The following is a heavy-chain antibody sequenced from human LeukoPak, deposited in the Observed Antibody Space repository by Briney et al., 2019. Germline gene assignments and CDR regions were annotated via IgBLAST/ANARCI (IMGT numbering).Heavy chain of an antibody. CDR3: ARGQYSGSCFDN. CDR2: IYYSGST. Sequence: PSETLSLTCTVSGGSISSYLWSWIRQPPGKGLEWIGYIYYSGSTNYNPSLKSRVTILVDTSKNQFSLKVSSVTAADTAVYYCARGQYSGSCFDNWGQGSLVTVSS. J-gene: IGHJ4*02. D-gene: IGHD1-26*01. CDR1: GGSISSYL. V-gene: IGHV4-59*01.